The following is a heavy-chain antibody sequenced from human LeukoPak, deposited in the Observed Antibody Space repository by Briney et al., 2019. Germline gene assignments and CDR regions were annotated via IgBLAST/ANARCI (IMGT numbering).Heavy chain of an antibody. D-gene: IGHD5-18*01. Sequence: GGSLRLSCAASGFTFSSYWMSWVRQAPGKGLEWVANIKQDGSEKYYVDSVKGRFTISRDNAKNSLYPQMNSLRAEDTAVYYCARAWIQLWPRNDDAFDIWGQGTTVTVSS. V-gene: IGHV3-7*01. J-gene: IGHJ3*02. CDR1: GFTFSSYW. CDR3: ARAWIQLWPRNDDAFDI. CDR2: IKQDGSEK.